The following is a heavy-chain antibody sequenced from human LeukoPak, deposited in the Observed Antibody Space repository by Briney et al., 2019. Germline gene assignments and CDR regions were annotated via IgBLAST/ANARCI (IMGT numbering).Heavy chain of an antibody. V-gene: IGHV3-23*01. CDR3: AKLDSSGYYYDAFDI. CDR2: ISGSGGST. Sequence: PGGSLRLSCAASGFTFSSYAMSWVRQAPGKGLEWVSAISGSGGSTYYADSVKGRSTISRDNSKNTLYLQMNSLRAEDTAVYYCAKLDSSGYYYDAFDIWGQGTMVTVSS. CDR1: GFTFSSYA. J-gene: IGHJ3*02. D-gene: IGHD3-22*01.